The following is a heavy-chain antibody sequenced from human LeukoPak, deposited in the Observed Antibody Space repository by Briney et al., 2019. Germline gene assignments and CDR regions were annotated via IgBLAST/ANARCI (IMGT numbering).Heavy chain of an antibody. V-gene: IGHV1-69*05. Sequence: ASVKVSCKASGGTFSSYAISWVRQAPGQGLEWVGGIIPIFGTANYAQKFQGRVTITTDESTSTAYMELSSLGSEDTAVYYCARTLGYCSSTSCYTPFDYWGQGTLVTVSS. CDR1: GGTFSSYA. CDR2: IIPIFGTA. D-gene: IGHD2-2*02. CDR3: ARTLGYCSSTSCYTPFDY. J-gene: IGHJ4*02.